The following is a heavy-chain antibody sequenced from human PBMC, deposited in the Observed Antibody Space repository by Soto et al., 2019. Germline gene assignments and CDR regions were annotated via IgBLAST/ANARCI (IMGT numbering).Heavy chain of an antibody. CDR1: GGTFSSYA. CDR3: ARDPGIAVAGPKYFQH. J-gene: IGHJ1*01. Sequence: QVQLVQSGAEVKKPGSSVKVSCKASGGTFSSYAISWVRQAPGQGLEWMGGIIPIFGTANYAQKFQGRVTITADESMSTAYMELSSLRSEDTAVYYCARDPGIAVAGPKYFQHWGQGTLVTVSS. D-gene: IGHD6-19*01. CDR2: IIPIFGTA. V-gene: IGHV1-69*01.